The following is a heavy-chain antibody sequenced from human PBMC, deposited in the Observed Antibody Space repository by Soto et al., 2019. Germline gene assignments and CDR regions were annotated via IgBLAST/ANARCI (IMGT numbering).Heavy chain of an antibody. V-gene: IGHV1-3*01. CDR3: ARDSWITMNALDI. Sequence: QVPLVQSGAEVKKTGASVKVSCKASGYTFTHNAMHWVRQAPGQRPEWVGWINVGIGETKYSQKLQGRVSITSDTSASTVYMELSSLRSEDTAVYYCARDSWITMNALDIWGQGTLVTVSS. CDR2: INVGIGET. CDR1: GYTFTHNA. D-gene: IGHD3-22*01. J-gene: IGHJ3*02.